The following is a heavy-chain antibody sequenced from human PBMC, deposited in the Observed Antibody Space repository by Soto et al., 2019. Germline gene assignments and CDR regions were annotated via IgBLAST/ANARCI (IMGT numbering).Heavy chain of an antibody. J-gene: IGHJ4*02. CDR1: GYTFTSYG. Sequence: QVQLVQSGPEVKKPGASVKVSCKTSGYTFTSYGISWVRQAPGQGLEWMGWITTDKGKTTYAQKFQGRVTMTTDTPTSTAYMELRGLISDDTAVYYCATRSPAFAYWGQGTLVAVSS. V-gene: IGHV1-18*01. CDR3: ATRSPAFAY. CDR2: ITTDKGKT.